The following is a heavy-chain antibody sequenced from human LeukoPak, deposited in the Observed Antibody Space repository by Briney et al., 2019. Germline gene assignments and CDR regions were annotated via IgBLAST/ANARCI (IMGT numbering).Heavy chain of an antibody. J-gene: IGHJ4*02. CDR2: IYHSGST. CDR1: GYSNSSGYY. D-gene: IGHD6-19*01. Sequence: SETLSLTCAVSGYSNSSGYYWGWIRQPPGKGLEWIGSIYHSGSTYYNPSLKSRVTISVDTSKNQFSLKLSSVTAADTAVYYCARAYSSGWYLLDYWGQGTLVTVSS. CDR3: ARAYSSGWYLLDY. V-gene: IGHV4-38-2*01.